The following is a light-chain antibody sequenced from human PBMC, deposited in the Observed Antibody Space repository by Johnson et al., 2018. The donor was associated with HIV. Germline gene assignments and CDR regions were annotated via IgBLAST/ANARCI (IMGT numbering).Light chain of an antibody. V-gene: IGLV1-51*02. Sequence: QSVLTQPPSVSAAPGQKVTISCSGSSSNIGNNYVSWYQQLPGTAPKLLIDAKTKRPSGIPDRFSASKSGTSATLGITGLQTGDEADYYCGTWDSSLSAHYVFGSGTKVTVL. CDR2: AKT. J-gene: IGLJ1*01. CDR3: GTWDSSLSAHYV. CDR1: SSNIGNNY.